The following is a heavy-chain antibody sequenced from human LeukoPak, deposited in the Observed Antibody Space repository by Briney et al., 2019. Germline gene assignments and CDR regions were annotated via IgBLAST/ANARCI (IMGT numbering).Heavy chain of an antibody. CDR1: GFTFSSYG. J-gene: IGHJ4*02. V-gene: IGHV3-48*03. CDR3: SRDRGGGDIYFDY. Sequence: PGGSLRLSCAASGFTFSSYGMNWVRQAPGKGPEWMSYISRSGATIYYADSVKGRFTISRDNAKNSLYLQMSSLGAEDTAIYYCSRDRGGGDIYFDYWGQGTLVTVSS. D-gene: IGHD2-21*02. CDR2: ISRSGATI.